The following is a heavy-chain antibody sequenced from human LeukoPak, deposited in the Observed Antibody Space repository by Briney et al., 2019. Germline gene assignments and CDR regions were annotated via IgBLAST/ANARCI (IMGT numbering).Heavy chain of an antibody. CDR1: GGSISSGGYS. J-gene: IGHJ4*02. Sequence: SETLSLTCAVSGGSISSGGYSWSWIRQPPGKGLEWIGYIYHSGSTYYNPSLKSRVTISVDRSENQFSLKLSSVTAADTAVYYCARGGSGLGYDYWGQGTLVTVSS. CDR3: ARGGSGLGYDY. D-gene: IGHD6-19*01. V-gene: IGHV4-30-2*01. CDR2: IYHSGST.